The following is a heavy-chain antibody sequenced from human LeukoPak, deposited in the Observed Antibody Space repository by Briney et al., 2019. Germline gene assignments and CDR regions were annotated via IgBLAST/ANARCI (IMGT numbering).Heavy chain of an antibody. D-gene: IGHD3-9*01. CDR1: GSTFDDYA. V-gene: IGHV3-9*01. CDR3: AKAGKILTGFDY. J-gene: IGHJ4*02. Sequence: PGRSLRLSCAASGSTFDDYAMHWVRQAPGKGLEWVSGISWNSGSIGYADSVKGRFTISRDNAKNSLYLQMNSLRAEDTALYYCAKAGKILTGFDYWGQGTLVTVSS. CDR2: ISWNSGSI.